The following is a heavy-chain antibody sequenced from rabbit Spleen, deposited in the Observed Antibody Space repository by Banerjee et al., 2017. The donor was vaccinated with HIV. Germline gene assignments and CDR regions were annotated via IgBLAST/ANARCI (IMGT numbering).Heavy chain of an antibody. V-gene: IGHV1S45*01. J-gene: IGHJ6*01. CDR1: GVSFSGSSY. CDR3: ARDTGTRFSTYGMDL. CDR2: IDTGGRDFT. D-gene: IGHD7-1*01. Sequence: QEQLEESGGDLVKPGASLTLTCIASGVSFSGSSYLCWVRQAPGKGLEWIACIDTGGRDFTYYATWAKGRFTISKTSSTTVTLQMTSLTVADTATYFCARDTGTRFSTYGMDLWGQGTLVTVS.